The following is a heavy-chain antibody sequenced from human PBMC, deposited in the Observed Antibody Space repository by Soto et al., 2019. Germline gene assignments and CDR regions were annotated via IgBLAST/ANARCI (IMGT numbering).Heavy chain of an antibody. CDR1: GGTFSSYT. CDR2: IIPILGIA. V-gene: IGHV1-69*02. CDR3: ARYRDYYDRSGYLMGDAFDI. J-gene: IGHJ3*02. Sequence: QVQLVQSGAEVKKPGSSVKVSCKASGGTFSSYTISWVRQAPGQGLEWMGRIIPILGIANYAQKFQGRVTITEDKSTSIAYMELSRLRCEGTVVYCGARYRDYYDRSGYLMGDAFDIWGQGTMVTVSS. D-gene: IGHD3-22*01.